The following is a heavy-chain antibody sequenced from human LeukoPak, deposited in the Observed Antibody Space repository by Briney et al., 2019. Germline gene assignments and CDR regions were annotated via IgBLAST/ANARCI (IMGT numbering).Heavy chain of an antibody. V-gene: IGHV4-59*12. D-gene: IGHD2-2*01. Sequence: SETLSLTCTVSGGSISSYYWSWIRQPPGKGLEWIGYIYYSGSTNYNPSLKSRVTISVDTSKNQFSLKLSSVTAADTAVYYCARAPYCSSTSCYGGGYFDYWGQGTLVTVSS. CDR2: IYYSGST. J-gene: IGHJ4*02. CDR3: ARAPYCSSTSCYGGGYFDY. CDR1: GGSISSYY.